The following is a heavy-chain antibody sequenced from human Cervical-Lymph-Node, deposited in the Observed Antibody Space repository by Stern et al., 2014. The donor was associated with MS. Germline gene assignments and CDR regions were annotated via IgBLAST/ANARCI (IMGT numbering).Heavy chain of an antibody. V-gene: IGHV1-69*09. CDR2: IIPILSIT. CDR3: ATLGVTTGDFDP. D-gene: IGHD4-17*01. Sequence: VQLVESGYEVKKPGSSVRVSCKASGGTFSSSGISWVRQAPGQGLEWMGRIIPILSITNSAQNFQGRVTITADKSTSTAYMELSSLRSEDTAVYYCATLGVTTGDFDPWGQGTLVTVSS. J-gene: IGHJ5*02. CDR1: GGTFSSSG.